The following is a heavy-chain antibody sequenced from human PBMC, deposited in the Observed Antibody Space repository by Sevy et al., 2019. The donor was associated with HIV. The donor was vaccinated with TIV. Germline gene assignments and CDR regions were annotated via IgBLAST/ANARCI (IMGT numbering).Heavy chain of an antibody. CDR1: GFTFDDYA. V-gene: IGHV3-9*03. CDR2: ISWNSGSI. D-gene: IGHD3-22*01. J-gene: IGHJ3*02. Sequence: GGSLRLSCAASGFTFDDYAMHWVRQAPGKGLEWVSGISWNSGSIGYADSVEGRFTISRDNAKNSLYLQMNSLRAEDMALYYCAKGGYYYDSEDAFDIWGQGTMVTVSS. CDR3: AKGGYYYDSEDAFDI.